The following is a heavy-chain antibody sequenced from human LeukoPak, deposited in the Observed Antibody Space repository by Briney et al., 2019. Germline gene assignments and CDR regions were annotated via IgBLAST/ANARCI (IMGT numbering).Heavy chain of an antibody. CDR3: ARVGYNSAFDI. CDR2: IYYSGNT. V-gene: IGHV4-59*01. J-gene: IGHJ3*02. D-gene: IGHD5-24*01. CDR1: GGSISTYY. Sequence: ASETLSLTCTVSGGSISTYYWSWIRQPPGKGLEWIGYIYYSGNTNYNPSLKSRVTISVDTSKNQFSLKLSSMTAADTAVYYCARVGYNSAFDIWGQGTMVTVSS.